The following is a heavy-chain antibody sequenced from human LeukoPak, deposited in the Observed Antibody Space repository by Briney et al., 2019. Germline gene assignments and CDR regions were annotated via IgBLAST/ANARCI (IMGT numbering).Heavy chain of an antibody. Sequence: SETLSLTCTVSGGSISSGSYYWSWIRQPAGKGLEWIGRIYTSGSTNYNPSLKSRVTISVDTSKNQFSLQLNSGTPEDTAVYYCAREATVGYSSGWYDYWGQGTLVTVSS. J-gene: IGHJ4*02. CDR2: IYTSGST. CDR3: AREATVGYSSGWYDY. V-gene: IGHV4-61*02. CDR1: GGSISSGSYY. D-gene: IGHD6-19*01.